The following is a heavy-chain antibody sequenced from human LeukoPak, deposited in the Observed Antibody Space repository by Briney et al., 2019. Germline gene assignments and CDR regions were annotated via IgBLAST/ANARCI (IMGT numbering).Heavy chain of an antibody. CDR1: GFTFSSYS. Sequence: KPGGSLRLSCAASGFTFSSYSMNWVRQAPGKGLEWVSSISSSSYIYYADSVKGRFTISGDNAKNSLYLQMNSLRAEDTAVYYCGASSGWYSSYGYWGQGTLVTVSS. CDR2: ISSSSYI. D-gene: IGHD6-19*01. V-gene: IGHV3-21*01. CDR3: GASSGWYSSYGY. J-gene: IGHJ4*02.